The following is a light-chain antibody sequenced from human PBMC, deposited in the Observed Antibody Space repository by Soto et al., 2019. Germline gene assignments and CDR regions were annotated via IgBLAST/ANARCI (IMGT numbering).Light chain of an antibody. J-gene: IGKJ5*01. CDR2: RAS. V-gene: IGKV3-20*01. Sequence: EVVLTQSPGTLSLSPGGRATLSCRASQSVSSSYLAWYQQKPGQAPRLLIYRASSRATGIPDRFSGGGSGTDFTLTISRLEPEDFAVYHCQQFSSYPLTFGGGTRLEI. CDR3: QQFSSYPLT. CDR1: QSVSSSY.